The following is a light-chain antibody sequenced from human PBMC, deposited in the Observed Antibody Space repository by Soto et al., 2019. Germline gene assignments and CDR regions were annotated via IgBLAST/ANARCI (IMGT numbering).Light chain of an antibody. CDR2: EVS. Sequence: QSLLTQPASVSGSPGQSIAISCTGTSTDVGGYNYVSWYQQHPGKAPKLMIYEVSNRPSGVSNRFSGAKSGNTASLTISGLQAEDEADYYCSSYTSDSTLVFGGGTKLTVL. CDR3: SSYTSDSTLV. J-gene: IGLJ3*02. V-gene: IGLV2-14*01. CDR1: STDVGGYNY.